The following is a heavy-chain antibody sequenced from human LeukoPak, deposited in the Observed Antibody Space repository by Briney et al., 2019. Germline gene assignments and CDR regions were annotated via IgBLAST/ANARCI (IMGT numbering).Heavy chain of an antibody. CDR3: ARVIGWDEPFDI. J-gene: IGHJ3*02. Sequence: GGSLGLSCSASGFTLSSYWMHWVRQAPGKGLVWVSRINTDGSSTNYADSVKGRFTVSRDNAKNTLYLQMNSLRAEDTAVYYCARVIGWDEPFDIWGQGTMVTVSS. D-gene: IGHD1-26*01. CDR2: INTDGSST. CDR1: GFTLSSYW. V-gene: IGHV3-74*01.